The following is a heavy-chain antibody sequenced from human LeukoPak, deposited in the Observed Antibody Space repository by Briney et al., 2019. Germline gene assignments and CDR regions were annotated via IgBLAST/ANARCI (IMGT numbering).Heavy chain of an antibody. J-gene: IGHJ6*02. V-gene: IGHV3-30-3*01. CDR3: ARVQNSYYYYYGMDV. CDR1: GFTFSSYA. CDR2: ISYDGSNK. D-gene: IGHD2-21*01. Sequence: GGSLRLSCAASGFTFSSYAMHWVRQAPGKGLEWVAVISYDGSNKYYADSVKGRFTISGDNSKNTLYLQMNSLRAEDTAVYYCARVQNSYYYYYGMDVWGQGTTVTVSS.